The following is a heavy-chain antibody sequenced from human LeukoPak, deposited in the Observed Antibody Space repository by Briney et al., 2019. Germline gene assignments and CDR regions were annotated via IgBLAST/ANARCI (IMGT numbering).Heavy chain of an antibody. J-gene: IGHJ4*02. CDR2: IIPIFGTA. V-gene: IGHV1-69*05. Sequence: GSSVKVSCKASGGTFSSYATSWVRQAPGQGLEWMGGIIPIFGTANYAQKFQGRVTITTDESTSTAYMELSSLRSEDTAVYYCASYGSGSYYNLYWGQGTLVTVSS. D-gene: IGHD3-10*01. CDR1: GGTFSSYA. CDR3: ASYGSGSYYNLY.